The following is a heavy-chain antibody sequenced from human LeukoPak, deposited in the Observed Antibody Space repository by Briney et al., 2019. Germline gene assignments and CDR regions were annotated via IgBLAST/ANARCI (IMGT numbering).Heavy chain of an antibody. V-gene: IGHV1-69*13. CDR3: ARVILRRPLGGAYYGMDV. Sequence: SVKVSCKASGGTFSSYAISWVRQAPGQGLEWMGGIIPIFGTANYAQKFQGRVTITADESTSTAYMELSSLRSEDTAVYYCARVILRRPLGGAYYGMDVWGQGTTVTVSS. J-gene: IGHJ6*02. CDR2: IIPIFGTA. CDR1: GGTFSSYA. D-gene: IGHD3-16*01.